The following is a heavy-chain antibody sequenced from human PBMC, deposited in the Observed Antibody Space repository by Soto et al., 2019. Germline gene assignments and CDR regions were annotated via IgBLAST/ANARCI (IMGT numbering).Heavy chain of an antibody. D-gene: IGHD3-22*01. CDR3: ARDPYYYDSSGYYAYYYYYYGMDV. V-gene: IGHV3-30-3*01. J-gene: IGHJ6*02. CDR1: GFTFRSYA. CDR2: ISYDEIYK. Sequence: PGGSLRLSCAASGFTFRSYAMHWVRQAPGKGLEWVAIISYDEIYKYYADSVKGRFTISRDNSKNTLYLQMNSLRAEDTAVYYCARDPYYYDSSGYYAYYYYYYGMDVWGQGTTVTVSS.